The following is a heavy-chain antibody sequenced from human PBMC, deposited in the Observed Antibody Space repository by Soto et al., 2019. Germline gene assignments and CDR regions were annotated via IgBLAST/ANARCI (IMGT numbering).Heavy chain of an antibody. D-gene: IGHD5-18*01. CDR1: GFTFSSYW. V-gene: IGHV3-74*01. CDR2: INSDGSST. Sequence: PGGSLRLSCAASGFTFSSYWMHWVRQAPGKGLVWVSRINSDGSSTSYADSVKGRFTISRDNAKNTLYLQMNSLRAEDTAVYYCAKSHRGYSYGSLYGMDVWGQGTTVTVSS. CDR3: AKSHRGYSYGSLYGMDV. J-gene: IGHJ6*02.